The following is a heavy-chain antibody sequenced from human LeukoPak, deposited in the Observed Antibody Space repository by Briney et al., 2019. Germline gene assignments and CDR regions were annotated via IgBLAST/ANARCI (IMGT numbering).Heavy chain of an antibody. CDR2: IYHSGST. CDR3: ARDDSSGWYGDDAFDI. J-gene: IGHJ3*02. Sequence: PSETLSLTCTVSGYSISSGYYWGWIRQPPGKGLEWIGSIYHSGSTYYNPSLKSRVTISVDTSKNQFSLKLSSVTAADTAVYYCARDDSSGWYGDDAFDIWGQGTTVTVSS. V-gene: IGHV4-38-2*02. D-gene: IGHD6-19*01. CDR1: GYSISSGYY.